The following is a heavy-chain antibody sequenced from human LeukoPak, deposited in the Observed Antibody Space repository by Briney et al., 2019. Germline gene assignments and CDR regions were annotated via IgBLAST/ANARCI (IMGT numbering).Heavy chain of an antibody. CDR2: ISGSTTYI. V-gene: IGHV3-21*01. Sequence: GGSLRLSCAASGFTFSPYGMNWVRQAPGKGLELISSISGSTTYIYYADSVKGRFTISRDNAKNSLYLQMNSLRAEDTAAYYCARDSHYYGSGSNKFDPWGQGTLVTVSS. D-gene: IGHD3-10*01. CDR3: ARDSHYYGSGSNKFDP. J-gene: IGHJ5*02. CDR1: GFTFSPYG.